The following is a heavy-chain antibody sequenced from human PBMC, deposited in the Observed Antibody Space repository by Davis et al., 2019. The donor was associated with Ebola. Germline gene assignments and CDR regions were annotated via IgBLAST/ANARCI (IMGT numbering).Heavy chain of an antibody. CDR2: ITDNYSAV. CDR3: ARRSGDTAGDTWEGFDH. V-gene: IGHV3-48*03. J-gene: IGHJ5*02. CDR1: GFTFSVYE. Sequence: PGGSLRSSCQASGFTFSVYEMTWVRQAPGKGLEWVSSITDNYSAVYYASLVRGRFTVSRDNAKNSLYLQMDNLSADDSAVYFCARRSGDTAGDTWEGFDHWGQGTLVTVSS. D-gene: IGHD5-18*01.